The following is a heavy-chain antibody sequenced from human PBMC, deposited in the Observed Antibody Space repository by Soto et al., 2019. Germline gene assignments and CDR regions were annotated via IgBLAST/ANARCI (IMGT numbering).Heavy chain of an antibody. Sequence: SETLSLTCTVSGGSISSYYWSWIRQPPGKGLEWIGEIYHSGSTNYNPSLKSRVTISVDKSKNQFSLKLSSVTVEDTAVYYCATSYGNAWYTYWGQGTQVTVSS. D-gene: IGHD6-13*01. V-gene: IGHV4-59*01. CDR1: GGSISSYY. CDR2: IYHSGST. J-gene: IGHJ4*02. CDR3: ATSYGNAWYTY.